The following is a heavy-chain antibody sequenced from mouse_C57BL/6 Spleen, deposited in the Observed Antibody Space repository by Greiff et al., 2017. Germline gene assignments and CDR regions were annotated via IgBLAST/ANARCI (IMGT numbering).Heavy chain of an antibody. Sequence: EVQLQQSGPGLVKPSQSLSLTCSVTGYSITSGYYWNWIRQFPGNKLEWMGYISYDGSNNYNPSLKNRISITRDTSKNQFFLKLNSVTTEETATYYCAAYYSNYCWFAYWGQGTLVTVSA. D-gene: IGHD2-5*01. J-gene: IGHJ3*01. CDR2: ISYDGSN. CDR1: GYSITSGYY. CDR3: AAYYSNYCWFAY. V-gene: IGHV3-6*01.